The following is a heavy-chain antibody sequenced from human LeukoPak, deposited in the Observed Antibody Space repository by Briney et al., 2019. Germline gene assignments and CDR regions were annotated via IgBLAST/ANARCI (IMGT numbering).Heavy chain of an antibody. CDR1: GGSISSYY. D-gene: IGHD3-9*01. CDR3: ASKSAYYDISRHPAGGDY. J-gene: IGHJ4*02. CDR2: IYYSGST. V-gene: IGHV4-39*01. Sequence: SETLSLTCTVSGGSISSYYWGWIRQPPGKGLEWIGSIYYSGSTYYNPSLKSRVTISVDTSKNQFSLKLSSVTAADTAVYYCASKSAYYDISRHPAGGDYWGQGTLVTVSS.